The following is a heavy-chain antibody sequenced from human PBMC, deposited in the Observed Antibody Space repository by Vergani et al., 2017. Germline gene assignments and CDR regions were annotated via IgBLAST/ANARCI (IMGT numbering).Heavy chain of an antibody. V-gene: IGHV3-23*01. D-gene: IGHD1-26*01. J-gene: IGHJ4*02. Sequence: EVQLLESGGSLKQPGGPVRLSCAASGFTLSTYAMPWVRQAPGKGLEWVSALTGGGGSTSYADSFKGRFIISRDNSRDTLYLKMNSLRPEDTATYYCVKDAGSYETFFDSWGKGTLVTVSS. CDR2: LTGGGGST. CDR3: VKDAGSYETFFDS. CDR1: GFTLSTYA.